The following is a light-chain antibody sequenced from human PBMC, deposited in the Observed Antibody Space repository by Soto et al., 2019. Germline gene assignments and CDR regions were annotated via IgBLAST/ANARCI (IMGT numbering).Light chain of an antibody. CDR1: SNDVGGYNY. CDR3: CSYAGSHSYV. Sequence: QSALTQPASVSGFPGQSITISCIGTSNDVGGYNYVSWYQQHPGKAPKPMIFEVSNRPSGVSNRFSGSKSGNTASLTISGLQAEDEADYYCCSYAGSHSYVFGTGTKVTVL. V-gene: IGLV2-14*01. J-gene: IGLJ1*01. CDR2: EVS.